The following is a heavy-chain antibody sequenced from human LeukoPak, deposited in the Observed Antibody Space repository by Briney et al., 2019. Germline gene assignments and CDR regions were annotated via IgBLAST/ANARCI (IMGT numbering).Heavy chain of an antibody. D-gene: IGHD2-2*01. CDR3: ARDPTGGYSGVPAAYKDY. V-gene: IGHV3-48*04. J-gene: IGHJ4*02. CDR2: ISSSSSTI. Sequence: GGSLRLSCAASGFTFSSYSMNWVRQAPGKGLEWVSYISSSSSTIYYADSVKGRFTISRDNAKNSLYLQMNSLRAEDTAVYYCARDPTGGYSGVPAAYKDYWGQGTLVTVSS. CDR1: GFTFSSYS.